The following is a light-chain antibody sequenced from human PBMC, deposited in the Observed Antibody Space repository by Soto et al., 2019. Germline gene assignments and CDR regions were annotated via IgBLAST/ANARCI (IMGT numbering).Light chain of an antibody. J-gene: IGKJ3*01. CDR3: QQRSNWGFT. CDR1: QSVSSY. CDR2: DAS. V-gene: IGKV3-11*01. Sequence: EIVLTQSPATLSLSPGERATLSCRASQSVSSYLAWYQQKPGQAPRLLIYDASNRATGIPARFSGSGSGTDFTLTISRLEPEDFAVYYCQQRSNWGFTFGPGTKVDIK.